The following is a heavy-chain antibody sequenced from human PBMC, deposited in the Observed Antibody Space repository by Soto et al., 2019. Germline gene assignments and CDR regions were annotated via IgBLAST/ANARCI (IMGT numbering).Heavy chain of an antibody. CDR3: APGGATGGDR. CDR1: GFPFSNFA. D-gene: IGHD2-8*02. CDR2: IGSSATTI. Sequence: EVQLVESGGGLVQPGGSLRLSCAAYGFPFSNFAMNWVRQAPGRGLEWLSYIGSSATTIYYADSVQGRFTISRDNAKNSLYLQMNSLRVEDTAVYYCAPGGATGGDRWGQGTLVTVSS. J-gene: IGHJ4*02. V-gene: IGHV3-48*03.